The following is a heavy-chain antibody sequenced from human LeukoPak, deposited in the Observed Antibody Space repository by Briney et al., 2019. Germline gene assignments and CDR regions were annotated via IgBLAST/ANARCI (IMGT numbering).Heavy chain of an antibody. CDR2: IYYSGST. CDR3: AIEPSAYCGGDCYGNY. CDR1: GGSISSGGYY. V-gene: IGHV4-30-4*08. J-gene: IGHJ4*02. Sequence: PSQTLSLTCTVSGGSISSGGYYWSWIRQPPGKGLEWIGYIYYSGSTYYNPSLKGRVTISVDTSKNQFSLKLSSVTAADTAVYYCAIEPSAYCGGDCYGNYWGQGALVTVSS. D-gene: IGHD2-21*02.